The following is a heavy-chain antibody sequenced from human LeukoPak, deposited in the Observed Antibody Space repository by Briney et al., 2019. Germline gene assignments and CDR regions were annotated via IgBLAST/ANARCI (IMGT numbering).Heavy chain of an antibody. CDR2: INPNSGNT. CDR1: GYTFTGYY. D-gene: IGHD2-2*01. CDR3: ARMPTASHFDY. V-gene: IGHV1-8*02. Sequence: GASVKVSCKASGYTFTGYYTHWVRQAPGQGLGWMGWINPNSGNTGYAQKFQGRVTMTRNTSISTAYMELSSLRSEDTAVYYCARMPTASHFDYWGQGTLVTVSS. J-gene: IGHJ4*02.